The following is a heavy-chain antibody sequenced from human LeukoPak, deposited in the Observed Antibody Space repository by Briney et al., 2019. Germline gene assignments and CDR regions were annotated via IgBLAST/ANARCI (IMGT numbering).Heavy chain of an antibody. D-gene: IGHD3-3*01. V-gene: IGHV3-23*01. J-gene: IGHJ5*01. CDR2: ISPNGVIT. Sequence: GGSLRLSCAASGFTFSSHGMNWVRQAPGKGLEWVSGISPNGVITYYADSVKGRFTISRDNSKNRLFLQMNSLRVEDSGVYYCAKRVPLTALDSWGQGTLVTVSS. CDR1: GFTFSSHG. CDR3: AKRVPLTALDS.